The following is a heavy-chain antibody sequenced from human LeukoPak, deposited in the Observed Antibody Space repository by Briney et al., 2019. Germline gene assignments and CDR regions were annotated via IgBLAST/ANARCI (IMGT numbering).Heavy chain of an antibody. V-gene: IGHV6-1*01. CDR3: ARERYYFDY. CDR2: TYYRSKWNN. J-gene: IGHJ4*02. CDR1: GDSVSSNSVA. Sequence: SQTLSLTCAISGDSVSSNSVAWNWIRQSPSRGLEWLGRTYYRSKWNNEYAESVRSRITINTDTSKNQFSLQLDSVTPEDAAVYYCARERYYFDYWGQGTLVTVSS.